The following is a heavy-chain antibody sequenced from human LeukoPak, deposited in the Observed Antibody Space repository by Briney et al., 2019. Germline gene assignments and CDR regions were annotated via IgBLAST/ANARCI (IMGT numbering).Heavy chain of an antibody. J-gene: IGHJ4*02. CDR3: ATGIQLWPDFDY. CDR2: FDPEDGET. D-gene: IGHD5-18*01. CDR1: RYTLTELS. V-gene: IGHV1-24*01. Sequence: ASVKVSCKVSRYTLTELSMHWVRQAPGKGLEWMGGFDPEDGETIYAQKFQGRVTMTEDTSTDTAYMELSSLRSEDTAVYYCATGIQLWPDFDYWGQGTLVTVSS.